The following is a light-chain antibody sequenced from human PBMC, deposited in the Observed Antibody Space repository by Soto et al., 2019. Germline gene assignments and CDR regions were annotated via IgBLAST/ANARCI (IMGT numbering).Light chain of an antibody. CDR1: QGIRNN. V-gene: IGKV1-6*02. CDR3: LQDYDFPWT. J-gene: IGKJ1*01. Sequence: AIPMTQSPSSLSASVGDRVTITCRASQGIRNNLNWYQQKPGKAPKLLIYAATSLQSGVPSRFSGSGFRTGFTLTISSLQPEDFAAYYCLQDYDFPWTFGQGTKVEIK. CDR2: AAT.